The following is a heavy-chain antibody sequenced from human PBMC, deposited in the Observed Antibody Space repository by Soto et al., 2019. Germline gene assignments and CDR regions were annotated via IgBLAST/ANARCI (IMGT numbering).Heavy chain of an antibody. D-gene: IGHD2-15*01. Sequence: SVKVSCKASVYTFTNSFMHWLRQAPGQGLEWMGIINASGGSTIYAQKFQGRVIMTSDTSTRTVYMELSSLRSEDTAVYYCGRAYCSGGRCHGWLDPLGQGTLVTVS. CDR3: GRAYCSGGRCHGWLDP. CDR2: INASGGST. CDR1: VYTFTNSF. J-gene: IGHJ5*02. V-gene: IGHV1-46*03.